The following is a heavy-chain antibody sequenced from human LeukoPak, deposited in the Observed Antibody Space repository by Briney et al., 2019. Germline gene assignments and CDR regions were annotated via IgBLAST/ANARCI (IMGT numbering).Heavy chain of an antibody. V-gene: IGHV3-23*01. D-gene: IGHD5-18*01. Sequence: PGGSLRLSCAASGFTFVSYAMTWVRQAPGKGLEWVSAINGGGHTTYYADSVKGRFTISRDKSKITMYLQMNSLRAEDTALYYCAKALDTYGYMRFDFWGQGTLVTVSS. CDR3: AKALDTYGYMRFDF. CDR1: GFTFVSYA. CDR2: INGGGHTT. J-gene: IGHJ4*02.